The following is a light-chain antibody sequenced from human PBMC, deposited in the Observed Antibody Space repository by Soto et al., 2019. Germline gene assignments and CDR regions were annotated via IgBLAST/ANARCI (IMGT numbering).Light chain of an antibody. V-gene: IGKV3-11*01. J-gene: IGKJ1*01. Sequence: EIGLTQSPATLSLSPGERATLSCRASQSVSSYLAWFQHKPGQAPRLLIYDASNRAPGIPARFSGSGSGTDFTLTISSLQPEDFAVYYSQQCSSWPRTFGQGSKVDI. CDR2: DAS. CDR3: QQCSSWPRT. CDR1: QSVSSY.